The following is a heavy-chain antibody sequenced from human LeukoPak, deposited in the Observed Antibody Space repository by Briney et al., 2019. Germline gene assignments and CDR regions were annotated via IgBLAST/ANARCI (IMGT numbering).Heavy chain of an antibody. D-gene: IGHD4-17*01. J-gene: IGHJ4*02. Sequence: PGGSLRLSCAASGFTFSSYGMHWVRQAPGKGLEWVAVIWYDGSNKYYADSVKGRFTISRDNAKNSLYLQMNSLRAEDTAVYYCASQTYGDEFDYWGQGTLVTVSS. CDR2: IWYDGSNK. CDR3: ASQTYGDEFDY. V-gene: IGHV3-33*01. CDR1: GFTFSSYG.